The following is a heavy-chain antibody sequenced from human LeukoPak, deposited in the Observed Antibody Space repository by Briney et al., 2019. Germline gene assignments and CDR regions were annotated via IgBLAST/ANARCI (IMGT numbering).Heavy chain of an antibody. CDR3: ARNNGMDV. J-gene: IGHJ6*02. CDR2: VNRDGSET. CDR1: GFALSSHR. V-gene: IGHV3-7*03. Sequence: GGSLSLSCAASGFALSSHRMTWVRQVPGRGPEWVANVNRDGSETYYLDSVKGRFTISKDNAKNSLYLQMNSLRAEDTALYHCARNNGMDVWGQGTTVIVSS.